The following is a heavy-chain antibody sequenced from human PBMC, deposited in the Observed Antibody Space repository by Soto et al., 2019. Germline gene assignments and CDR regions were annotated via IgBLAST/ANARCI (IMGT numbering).Heavy chain of an antibody. CDR3: AAASRYCSSTSCYVDY. J-gene: IGHJ4*02. CDR1: GGTFSSYA. D-gene: IGHD2-2*01. Sequence: QVQLVQSGAEVKKPGSSVKVSCKASGGTFSSYAISWVRQAPGQGLEWMGGIIPIFGTANYAQKFQGRVTITADESTSTAYMELSSLRSDDTAVYYCAAASRYCSSTSCYVDYWGQGTLVTVSS. V-gene: IGHV1-69*01. CDR2: IIPIFGTA.